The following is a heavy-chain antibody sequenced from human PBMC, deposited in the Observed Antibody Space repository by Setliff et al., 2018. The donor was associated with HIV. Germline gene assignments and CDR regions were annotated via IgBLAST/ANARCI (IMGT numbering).Heavy chain of an antibody. J-gene: IGHJ3*02. V-gene: IGHV3-48*01. Sequence: GGSLRLSCAASGFTFSTYSMNWVRQAPGKGLEWVSHMGSNNNIYYADSVKGRFTTSRDNAMNSLYLQMSSLRVEDTAVYYCAREGQWLIQGDYSDAFDIWGLGTVVTVSS. CDR2: MGSNNNI. CDR1: GFTFSTYS. D-gene: IGHD6-19*01. CDR3: AREGQWLIQGDYSDAFDI.